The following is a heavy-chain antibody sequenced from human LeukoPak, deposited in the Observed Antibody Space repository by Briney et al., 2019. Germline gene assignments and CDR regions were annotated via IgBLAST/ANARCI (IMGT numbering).Heavy chain of an antibody. Sequence: SETLSLTCTVSGFSISSYYWIWIRQPPGKGLEWIGYIYYSGSTNYNPSLKSRVTISVDTSKNQFSLKLSSVTAADTAVYYCARQAPDYGGNSVDYFDYWGQGTLVTVSS. D-gene: IGHD4-23*01. CDR2: IYYSGST. J-gene: IGHJ4*02. CDR3: ARQAPDYGGNSVDYFDY. CDR1: GFSISSYY. V-gene: IGHV4-59*08.